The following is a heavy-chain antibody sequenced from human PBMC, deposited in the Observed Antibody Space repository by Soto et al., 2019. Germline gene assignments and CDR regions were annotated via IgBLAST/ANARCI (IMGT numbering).Heavy chain of an antibody. CDR2: IKQDGSEK. D-gene: IGHD3-16*01. J-gene: IGHJ4*02. CDR3: AGSPSYDYVLD. V-gene: IGHV3-7*01. Sequence: GGSLRLSCAASGFTFSSYWMSWVRQAPGKGLEWVANIKQDGSEKYYVDSVKGRFTISRDNAKNSLYMQMNSLRAEDTAVYYCAGSPSYDYVLDWGQGTLVTVSS. CDR1: GFTFSSYW.